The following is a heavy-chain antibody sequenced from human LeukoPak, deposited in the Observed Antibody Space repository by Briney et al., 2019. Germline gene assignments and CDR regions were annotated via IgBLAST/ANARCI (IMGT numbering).Heavy chain of an antibody. J-gene: IGHJ5*02. CDR1: GFTFSSYA. Sequence: GGSLRLSCAASGFTFSSYAMHWVRQAPGKGLEYVSAISSNGGSTYYANSVKGRFTTSRDNSKNTLYLQMGSLRAEDMAVYYCARDFQGAMWFDPWGQGTLVTVSS. D-gene: IGHD2-2*01. V-gene: IGHV3-64*01. CDR3: ARDFQGAMWFDP. CDR2: ISSNGGST.